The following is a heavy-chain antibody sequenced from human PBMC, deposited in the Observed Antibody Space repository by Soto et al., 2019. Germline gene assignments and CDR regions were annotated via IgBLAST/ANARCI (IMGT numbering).Heavy chain of an antibody. J-gene: IGHJ4*02. D-gene: IGHD3-9*01. V-gene: IGHV5-51*01. CDR2: IYPGDFDT. Sequence: PGESLKISCKGYGYTFSTSWIGWVRQMPGKGLEWMGIIYPGDFDTRYSPSFQGQVTISADKSISTAYLQWSSLKASDSAIYYCARRRRDILNGSPGTLDYWGQGTLVTVSS. CDR3: ARRRRDILNGSPGTLDY. CDR1: GYTFSTSW.